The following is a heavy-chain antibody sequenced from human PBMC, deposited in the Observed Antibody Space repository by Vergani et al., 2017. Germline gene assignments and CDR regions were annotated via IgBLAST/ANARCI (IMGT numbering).Heavy chain of an antibody. Sequence: QVQLQESGPGLVKPSETLSLTCTVSGGSISSYYWSWIRQPPGKGLEWIGYIYYSGSTNYNPSLKSRVTISVDTSKNQFSLKLSSVTAADTAVYYCARDEGSTRRGWFDPWGQGTLVTVSS. D-gene: IGHD6-13*01. CDR3: ARDEGSTRRGWFDP. CDR2: IYYSGST. V-gene: IGHV4-59*01. CDR1: GGSISSYY. J-gene: IGHJ5*02.